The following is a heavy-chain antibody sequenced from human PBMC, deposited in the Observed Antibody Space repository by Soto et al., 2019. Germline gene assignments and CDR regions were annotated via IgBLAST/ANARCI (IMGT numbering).Heavy chain of an antibody. CDR1: GFTFSSYA. J-gene: IGHJ4*02. D-gene: IGHD3-16*02. CDR3: AKDKYDYVWGSYRPYLDY. V-gene: IGHV3-23*01. CDR2: ISGSGGST. Sequence: GGSLRLSCAASGFTFSSYAMSWVRQAPGKGLEWVSAISGSGGSTYYADSVKGRFNNSRDNSKNTLYLQMNSLRAEDTAVYYCAKDKYDYVWGSYRPYLDYWGQGTLVTVSS.